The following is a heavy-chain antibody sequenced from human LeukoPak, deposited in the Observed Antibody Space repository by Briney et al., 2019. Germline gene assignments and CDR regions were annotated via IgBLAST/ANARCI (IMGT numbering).Heavy chain of an antibody. CDR1: GGTFSSYA. CDR3: AREPVGYDFWSGYYTGVFDY. CDR2: IIPIFGTA. Sequence: ASVKVSCKASGGTFSSYAISWVRQAPGQGLEWMGRIIPIFGTANYAQKFQGRVTITTDESTSTAYLELSSRRSEDTAVYYCAREPVGYDFWSGYYTGVFDYWGQGTLVTVSS. D-gene: IGHD3-3*01. J-gene: IGHJ4*02. V-gene: IGHV1-69*05.